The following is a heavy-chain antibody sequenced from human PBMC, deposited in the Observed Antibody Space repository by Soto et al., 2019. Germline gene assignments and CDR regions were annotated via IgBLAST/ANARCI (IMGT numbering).Heavy chain of an antibody. CDR1: GFTFSSYG. Sequence: QVQLVESGGGVVQPGRSLRLSCAASGFTFSSYGMHWVRQAPGKGLEWVAVISYDGSNKYYADSVKGRFTISRDNSKNTLYLQMNSLRAEDTAVYYCAKDGAGEWVVDYWGQGTLVTVSS. V-gene: IGHV3-30*18. J-gene: IGHJ4*02. CDR3: AKDGAGEWVVDY. CDR2: ISYDGSNK. D-gene: IGHD1-26*01.